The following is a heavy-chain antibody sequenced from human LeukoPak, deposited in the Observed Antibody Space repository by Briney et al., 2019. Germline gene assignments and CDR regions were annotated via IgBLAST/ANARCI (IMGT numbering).Heavy chain of an antibody. V-gene: IGHV4-34*01. CDR1: GGSFSGYY. D-gene: IGHD1-26*01. Sequence: SETLSLTCAVYGGSFSGYYWSWIRQPPGKGLEWIGEINHSGSTNYNPSLKSRVTISVDTSKNQFSLKLTSVTAADTAVYYCARDSGVGPTHYFDNWGQGALVTVSS. CDR3: ARDSGVGPTHYFDN. CDR2: INHSGST. J-gene: IGHJ4*02.